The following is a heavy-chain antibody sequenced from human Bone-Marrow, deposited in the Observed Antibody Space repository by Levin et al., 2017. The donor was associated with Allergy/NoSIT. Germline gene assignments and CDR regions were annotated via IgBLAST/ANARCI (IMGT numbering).Heavy chain of an antibody. D-gene: IGHD1-26*01. V-gene: IGHV3-21*01. CDR1: GFIFNTYS. Sequence: GGSLRLSCAASGFIFNTYSMIWVRQAPGKGLEWVASISGNTKYIYYADSLKGRFTISRDNGKNSLYLQMNSLRAEDTAVCYCARGGAPSYWGQGTLVTISS. J-gene: IGHJ4*02. CDR3: ARGGAPSY. CDR2: ISGNTKYI.